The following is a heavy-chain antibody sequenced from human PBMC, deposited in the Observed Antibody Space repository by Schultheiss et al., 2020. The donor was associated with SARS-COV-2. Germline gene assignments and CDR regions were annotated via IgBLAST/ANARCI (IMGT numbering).Heavy chain of an antibody. V-gene: IGHV4-59*10. D-gene: IGHD3-10*01. J-gene: IGHJ4*02. CDR1: GGSFSGYY. CDR3: ARGVRGVIDY. CDR2: IYTSGST. Sequence: SETLSLTCAVYGGSFSGYYWSWIRQPAGKGLEWIGRIYTSGSTNYNPSLKSRVTISVDTSKNQFSLKLSSVTAADTAVYYCARGVRGVIDYWGQGTLVTVSS.